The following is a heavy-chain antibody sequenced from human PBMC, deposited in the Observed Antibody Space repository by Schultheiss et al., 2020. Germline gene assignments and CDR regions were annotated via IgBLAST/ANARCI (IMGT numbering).Heavy chain of an antibody. CDR2: INPNSGGT. CDR3: ARQAYYDFWSGYYNWFDP. J-gene: IGHJ5*02. V-gene: IGHV1-2*04. CDR1: GYTFTGYY. Sequence: ASVKVSCKASGYTFTGYYMHWVRQAPGQGLEWMGWINPNSGGTNYAQKFQGWVTMTRDTSISTAYMELSSVTAADTAVYYCARQAYYDFWSGYYNWFDPWGQGTLVTVSS. D-gene: IGHD3-3*01.